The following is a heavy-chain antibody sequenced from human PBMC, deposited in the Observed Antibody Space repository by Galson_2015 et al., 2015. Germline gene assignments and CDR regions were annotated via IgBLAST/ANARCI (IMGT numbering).Heavy chain of an antibody. V-gene: IGHV4-31*03. CDR2: IYYSGST. J-gene: IGHJ4*02. Sequence: TLSLTCTVSGGSISSGGYYWSWIRQHPGKGLEWIGYIYYSGSTYYNPSLKSRVTISVDTSKNQFSLKLSSVTAADTAVYYCAARITIFVGTFRREETVDYWGQGTLVTVSS. CDR1: GGSISSGGYY. CDR3: AARITIFVGTFRREETVDY. D-gene: IGHD3-3*01.